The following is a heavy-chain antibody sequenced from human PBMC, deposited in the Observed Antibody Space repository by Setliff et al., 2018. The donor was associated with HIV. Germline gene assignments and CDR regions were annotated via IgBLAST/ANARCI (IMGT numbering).Heavy chain of an antibody. V-gene: IGHV3-23*01. Sequence: GSLRLSCAASGFTFSSYAMTWVRQTPGKGLEWVSSISDSGGSTFYADSVKGRFTVSRDNSKNTLYLQMNSLRAEDTAVYYCAKDYYDFVWGSSLAYWGQGTLVTVSS. CDR2: ISDSGGST. CDR1: GFTFSSYA. CDR3: AKDYYDFVWGSSLAY. D-gene: IGHD3-16*01. J-gene: IGHJ4*02.